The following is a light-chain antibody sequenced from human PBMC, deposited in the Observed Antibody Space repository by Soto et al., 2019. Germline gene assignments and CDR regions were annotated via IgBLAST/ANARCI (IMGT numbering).Light chain of an antibody. J-gene: IGKJ5*01. CDR3: QQYYSSPSIT. CDR1: QSVLYSSNNKNY. Sequence: DIVMTQSPDSLSVSLXXXXXIXCXSSQSVLYSSNNKNYLGWYQQKPGQPPKLLISWASNRESGVPDRFSGSGSGTDFTLTISSLQAEDVAVYYCQQYYSSPSITFGQGTRLEIK. CDR2: WAS. V-gene: IGKV4-1*01.